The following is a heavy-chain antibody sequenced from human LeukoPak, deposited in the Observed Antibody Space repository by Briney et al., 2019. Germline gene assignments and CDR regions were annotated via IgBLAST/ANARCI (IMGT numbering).Heavy chain of an antibody. CDR2: ISYDGSNQ. V-gene: IGHV3-30*18. Sequence: PGRTLRLSCAASGFTFSNFGIHWVRQAPGKGLEWVALISYDGSNQYYAASVKGRFTISRDNSKNTLYLQMNRLRPEDTAVYYCAKGYYYDSSGYYQHFDHWGQGTLVTVSS. CDR3: AKGYYYDSSGYYQHFDH. CDR1: GFTFSNFG. J-gene: IGHJ4*02. D-gene: IGHD3-22*01.